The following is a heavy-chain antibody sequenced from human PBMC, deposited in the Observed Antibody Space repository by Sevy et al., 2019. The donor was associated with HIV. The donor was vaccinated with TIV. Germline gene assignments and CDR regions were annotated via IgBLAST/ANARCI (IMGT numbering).Heavy chain of an antibody. CDR1: GFTFSSYA. V-gene: IGHV3-23*01. J-gene: IGHJ6*04. Sequence: GGSLRLSCAASGFTFSSYAMSWVRQAPGKGLEWVSAIRGGGGSTYYADSVKGRFTISRDNSKNTLYLQMNSLRAEDTAVYYWAKDQSSLYYCDGMDVWGKGTTVTVSS. D-gene: IGHD6-19*01. CDR3: AKDQSSLYYCDGMDV. CDR2: IRGGGGST.